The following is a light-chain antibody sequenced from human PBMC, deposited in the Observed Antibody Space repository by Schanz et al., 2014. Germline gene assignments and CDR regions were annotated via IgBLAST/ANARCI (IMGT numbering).Light chain of an antibody. CDR2: DVN. CDR1: NSDVGGYNH. V-gene: IGLV2-14*01. CDR3: CSYAGSYTFVV. J-gene: IGLJ2*01. Sequence: QSALTQPASVSGSPGQSITISCTGTNSDVGGYNHVSWYQQYPGKAPKLMIYDVNNRPSGVSNRFSGSKSGNTASLTISGLQAEDEADYYCCSYAGSYTFVVFGGGTKLTVL.